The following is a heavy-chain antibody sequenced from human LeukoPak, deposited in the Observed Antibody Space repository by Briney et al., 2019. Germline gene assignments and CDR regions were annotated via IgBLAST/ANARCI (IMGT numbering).Heavy chain of an antibody. CDR1: GFTVSSNY. J-gene: IGHJ6*03. D-gene: IGHD3-3*01. V-gene: IGHV3-23*01. Sequence: GGSLRLSCAASGFTVSSNYMSWVRQAPGQGLEWVSVISGSGGSTYYADSVKGRFTISRDNSKNTLYLQMNSLRAEDTAVYYCAKDINYDFWSGTYMDVWGKGTTVTVSS. CDR3: AKDINYDFWSGTYMDV. CDR2: ISGSGGST.